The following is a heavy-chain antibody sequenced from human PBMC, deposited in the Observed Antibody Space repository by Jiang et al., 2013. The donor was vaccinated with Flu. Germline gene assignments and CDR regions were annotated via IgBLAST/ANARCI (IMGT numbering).Heavy chain of an antibody. Sequence: VQLVESGAEVKKPGESLRISCKGSGYSFTSYWISWVRQMPGKGLEWMGRIDPSDSYTNYSPSFQGHVTISADKSISTAYLQWSSLKASDTAMYYCARHFFIAAAPISTYYYYYYMDVWGKGTTVTVSS. CDR2: IDPSDSYT. D-gene: IGHD6-13*01. CDR3: ARHFFIAAAPISTYYYYYYMDV. CDR1: GYSFTSYW. V-gene: IGHV5-10-1*03. J-gene: IGHJ6*03.